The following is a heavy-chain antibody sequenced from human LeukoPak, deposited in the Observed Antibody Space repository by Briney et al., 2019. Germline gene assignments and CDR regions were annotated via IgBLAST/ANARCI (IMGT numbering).Heavy chain of an antibody. V-gene: IGHV3-30*03. CDR3: AGGYSHFDY. CDR2: ISYDGTNK. Sequence: GGSLRLSCAASGFTFSVSGMHWVRQAPGKGLEWVAVISYDGTNKYYADSVKGRFAIATDHSKNTLYLQMNSLRAEDTAVYYCAGGYSHFDYWGQGTLVT. CDR1: GFTFSVSG. J-gene: IGHJ4*02. D-gene: IGHD5-18*01.